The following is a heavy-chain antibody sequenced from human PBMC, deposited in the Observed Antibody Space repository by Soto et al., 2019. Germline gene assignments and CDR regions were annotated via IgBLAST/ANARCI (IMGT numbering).Heavy chain of an antibody. CDR2: ISQTGAT. Sequence: SETLSLTCAVSGGSITSGNSYSWAWIRQPPGRGLEWIGSISQTGATSYNPSLKSRVSVSLDKSKNQFSLRLSSVTAADMAVYYCARAVSPYFGTWFDPWGQGTLVTVSS. CDR1: GGSITSGNSYS. J-gene: IGHJ5*02. V-gene: IGHV4-30-2*01. CDR3: ARAVSPYFGTWFDP. D-gene: IGHD3-10*01.